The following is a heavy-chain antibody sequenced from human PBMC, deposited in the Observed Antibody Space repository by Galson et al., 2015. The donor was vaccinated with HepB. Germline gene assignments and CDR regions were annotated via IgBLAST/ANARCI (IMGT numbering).Heavy chain of an antibody. CDR2: ISGSGGST. CDR1: GFTFSSYA. J-gene: IGHJ6*02. V-gene: IGHV3-23*01. Sequence: SLRLSCAASGFTFSSYAMSWVRQAPGKGLEWVSAISGSGGSTYYADSVKGRFTISRDNSKNTLYLQMNSLRAEDTAVYYCAKSLDYSNSPYYYYGMDVWGQGTTVTVSS. CDR3: AKSLDYSNSPYYYYGMDV. D-gene: IGHD4-11*01.